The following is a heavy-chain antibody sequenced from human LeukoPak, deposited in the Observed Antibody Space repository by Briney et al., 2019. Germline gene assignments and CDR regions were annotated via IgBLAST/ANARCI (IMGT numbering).Heavy chain of an antibody. CDR1: GYTFTSYG. J-gene: IGHJ4*02. V-gene: IGHV1-2*02. Sequence: ASVKVSCKASGYTFTSYGIIWVRQAPGQGLEWMGWINPNSGGTNYAQKFQGRVTMTRDTSISTAYMEVSRLRSDDTAVYYCARDSYGVVVPAAAPAYWGQGTLVTVSS. CDR3: ARDSYGVVVPAAAPAY. D-gene: IGHD2-2*01. CDR2: INPNSGGT.